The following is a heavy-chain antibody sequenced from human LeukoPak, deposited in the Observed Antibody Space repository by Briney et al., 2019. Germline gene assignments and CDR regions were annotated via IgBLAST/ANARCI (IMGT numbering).Heavy chain of an antibody. CDR2: ISAYNGNT. D-gene: IGHD3-9*01. Sequence: ASVKVSCKASGYTFTSYGISWVRQAPGQGLEGMGWISAYNGNTNYAQKLQGRVTMTTDTSTSTAYMELRSLRSDDTAVYYCARDRRNILTGQPTDYWGQGTLVTVSS. J-gene: IGHJ4*02. CDR1: GYTFTSYG. CDR3: ARDRRNILTGQPTDY. V-gene: IGHV1-18*01.